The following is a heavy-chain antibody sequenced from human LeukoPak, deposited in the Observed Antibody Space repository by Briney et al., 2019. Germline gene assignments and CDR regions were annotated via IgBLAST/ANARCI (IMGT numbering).Heavy chain of an antibody. J-gene: IGHJ4*02. CDR3: VGGEWLRSLDY. CDR1: GFTISSYS. D-gene: IGHD5-12*01. CDR2: ISSSSSYI. V-gene: IGHV3-21*01. Sequence: GGSLRLSCAASGFTISSYSMNWVRQAPGKGLEWVSSISSSSSYIYYADSVKGRFTISRDNAKNSLYLQMNSLRAEDTGVYYCVGGEWLRSLDYWGQGTLVTVSS.